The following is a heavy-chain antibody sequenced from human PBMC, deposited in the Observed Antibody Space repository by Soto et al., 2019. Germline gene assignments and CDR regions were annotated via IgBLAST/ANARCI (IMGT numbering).Heavy chain of an antibody. Sequence: GGSLRLSCAASGFTSRGYAMSWVRQAPGKGLEWVSVISDRGDTTDYADSVKGRFTISRDSSSDTVYLQMNSLRAEDSAVYYCAKESQPNQWGQGTLVTVSS. CDR3: AKESQPNQ. CDR2: ISDRGDTT. V-gene: IGHV3-23*01. CDR1: GFTSRGYA. J-gene: IGHJ4*02.